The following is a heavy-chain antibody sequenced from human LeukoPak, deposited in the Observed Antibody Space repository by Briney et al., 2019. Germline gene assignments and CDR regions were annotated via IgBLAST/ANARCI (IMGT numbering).Heavy chain of an antibody. CDR1: GFTFSSYA. D-gene: IGHD3-10*01. J-gene: IGHJ4*02. Sequence: GRSLRLSCAASGFTFSSYAMHWVRQAPGKGLEWVAVISYDGGNKYYADSVKGRFTISRDNSKNTLYLQMNSLRAEDTAVYYCARDQLYYYGSGSLDYWGQGTLVTVSS. V-gene: IGHV3-30*04. CDR3: ARDQLYYYGSGSLDY. CDR2: ISYDGGNK.